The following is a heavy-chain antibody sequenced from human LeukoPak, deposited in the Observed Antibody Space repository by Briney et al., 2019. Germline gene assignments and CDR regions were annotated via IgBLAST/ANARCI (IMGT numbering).Heavy chain of an antibody. J-gene: IGHJ5*02. D-gene: IGHD5-24*01. V-gene: IGHV1-18*01. CDR1: GYTFTSYG. CDR2: ISAYNGDT. Sequence: ASVKLSCTASGYTFTSYGISWVRQAPGQGLEWMGWISAYNGDTIYAQNLQGRVTMTRDTSTTTAYMELRSLRSDDTAVYYCARPLCSRDGCFDPWGQGTLVTVSS. CDR3: ARPLCSRDGCFDP.